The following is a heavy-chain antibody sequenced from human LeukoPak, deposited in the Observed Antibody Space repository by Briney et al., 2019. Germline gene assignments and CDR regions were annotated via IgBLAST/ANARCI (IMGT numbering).Heavy chain of an antibody. CDR1: GFTFSDYY. CDR2: ISSSGSTI. D-gene: IGHD2-2*02. V-gene: IGHV3-11*01. Sequence: GGSLRLSCAASGFTFSDYYMSWIRQAPGKGLEWVSYISSSGSTIYYADSVKGRFTISRDNAKNSLYLQMNSLRAEDTAVYYCARGEGICSSTSCYTPWFDPWGQGTLVTVSS. CDR3: ARGEGICSSTSCYTPWFDP. J-gene: IGHJ5*02.